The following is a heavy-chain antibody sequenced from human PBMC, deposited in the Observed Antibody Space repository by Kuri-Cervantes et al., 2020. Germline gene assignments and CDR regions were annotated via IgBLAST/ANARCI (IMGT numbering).Heavy chain of an antibody. J-gene: IGHJ4*02. CDR1: GFTFSDYY. CDR2: ISISSIYI. D-gene: IGHD3-10*01. V-gene: IGHV3-11*06. CDR3: ARVPSHHYGEYYFDY. Sequence: GESLKISCAASGFTFSDYYMSWIRQAPGKGLEWVSSISISSIYIYYADSVMGRFTISRDNAKNSLSLQMNSLRAEDTSVYYCARVPSHHYGEYYFDYWGQGTLVTVSS.